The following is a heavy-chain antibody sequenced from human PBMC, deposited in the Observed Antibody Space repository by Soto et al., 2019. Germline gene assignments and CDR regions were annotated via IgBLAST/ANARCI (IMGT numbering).Heavy chain of an antibody. CDR3: ARLYGSGTVFDY. J-gene: IGHJ4*02. CDR1: GGSISSYY. CDR2: IYYSGST. D-gene: IGHD3-10*01. Sequence: SETLSFTCTVSGGSISSYYWSWIRQPPGKGLEWIGYIYYSGSTNYNPSLKSRVTISVDTSKNQFSLKLSSVTAADTAVYYCARLYGSGTVFDYWGQGTLVTVSS. V-gene: IGHV4-59*08.